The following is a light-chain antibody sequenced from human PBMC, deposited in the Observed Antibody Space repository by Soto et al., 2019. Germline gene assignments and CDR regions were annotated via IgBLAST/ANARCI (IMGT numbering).Light chain of an antibody. CDR2: GNS. J-gene: IGLJ1*01. CDR3: QSYDSSLSVHYV. CDR1: SSNIGAGYD. V-gene: IGLV1-40*01. Sequence: QSALTQPPSVSGAPGQRVTISCTGSSSNIGAGYDVHWYQQLPGTAPKLLIYGNSNRPSGVPDRFSGSKSGTSASLVITGLQAEDEADYYCQSYDSSLSVHYVFGAGTKVTVL.